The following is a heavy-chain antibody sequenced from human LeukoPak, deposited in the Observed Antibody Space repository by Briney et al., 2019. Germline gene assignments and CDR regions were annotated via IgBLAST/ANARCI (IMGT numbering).Heavy chain of an antibody. V-gene: IGHV3-23*01. CDR2: ISGSGGST. D-gene: IGHD1-26*01. Sequence: GGSLRLSCAASGFTFSSYAMSWVRQAPGKGLEWVSAISGSGGSTYYADSVKGRFTISRDNSRNTLYLQMNSLRAEDTAVYYCAKDEGLVGATTFDYWGQGTLVTVSS. CDR3: AKDEGLVGATTFDY. J-gene: IGHJ4*02. CDR1: GFTFSSYA.